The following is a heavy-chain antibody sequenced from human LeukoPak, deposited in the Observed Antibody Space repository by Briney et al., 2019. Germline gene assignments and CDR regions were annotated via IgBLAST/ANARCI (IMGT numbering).Heavy chain of an antibody. V-gene: IGHV3-43D*03. Sequence: GGSLRLPCAASGFSFDDYAMHWVRQAPGKGLEWVSLISWEGGTTYYADSVKGRFSISRDNSKNSLYLEMNSLRAEDTALYYCAKGGYDPDYYFDYWGQGTLVTVSS. CDR3: AKGGYDPDYYFDY. D-gene: IGHD3-16*01. J-gene: IGHJ4*02. CDR1: GFSFDDYA. CDR2: ISWEGGTT.